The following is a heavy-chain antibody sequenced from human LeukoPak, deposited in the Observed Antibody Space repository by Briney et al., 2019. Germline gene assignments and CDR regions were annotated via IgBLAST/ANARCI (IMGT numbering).Heavy chain of an antibody. Sequence: GGSLRLSCAASGFTFSSYAMSWVRQAPGKGLEWVGRIKSKADGETIDYAAPVKGRFTFSRDDSKNMLYLQMNSLKSEDTAVYYCSTLTSRGLSDSWGQGTLVTVSS. J-gene: IGHJ4*02. D-gene: IGHD1-20*01. V-gene: IGHV3-15*01. CDR2: IKSKADGETI. CDR1: GFTFSSYA. CDR3: STLTSRGLSDS.